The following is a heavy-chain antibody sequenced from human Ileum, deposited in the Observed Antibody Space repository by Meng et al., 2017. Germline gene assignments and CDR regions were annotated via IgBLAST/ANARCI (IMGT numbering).Heavy chain of an antibody. CDR3: ACSRTFDY. CDR1: GFTFSSYW. J-gene: IGHJ4*02. D-gene: IGHD6-13*01. V-gene: IGHV3-74*01. CDR2: INTDGNIT. Sequence: GESLKISCAASGFTFSSYWMHWVRQVPGKGLVWVSRINTDGNITNYADSVKGRFTISRDNAKNTLYLQMNSLRAEDTAIYYCACSRTFDYWGQGTLVTVSS.